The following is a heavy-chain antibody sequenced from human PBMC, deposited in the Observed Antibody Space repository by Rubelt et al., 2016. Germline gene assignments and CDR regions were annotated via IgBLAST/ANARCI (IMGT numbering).Heavy chain of an antibody. CDR2: ISWNSGSI. CDR1: GFTLTSYA. CDR3: VKQKHHSMSSGPFDS. J-gene: IGHJ4*02. V-gene: IGHV3-9*01. Sequence: GESGGGLVQPGGSLSLSCAASGFTLTSYAMCWVRKVPGKGLQWVSGISWNSGSIGYAGSVNGRLIISRDNAKDSLYLQMTSLSAEDTAFYYCVKQKHHSMSSGPFDSWGQGTLVTVSS. D-gene: IGHD6-6*01.